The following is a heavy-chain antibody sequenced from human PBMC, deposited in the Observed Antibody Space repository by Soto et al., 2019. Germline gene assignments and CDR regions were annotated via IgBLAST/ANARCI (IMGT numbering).Heavy chain of an antibody. Sequence: PGGSLRLSCAASGFTFSSYSMNWVRQAPGKGLEWVSSISSSSSYIYYADSVKGRFTISRDNAKNSLYLQMNSLRAEDTAVYYCASSIAVAPYGAFDIWGQGTMVTVSS. D-gene: IGHD6-19*01. CDR1: GFTFSSYS. J-gene: IGHJ3*02. CDR2: ISSSSSYI. V-gene: IGHV3-21*01. CDR3: ASSIAVAPYGAFDI.